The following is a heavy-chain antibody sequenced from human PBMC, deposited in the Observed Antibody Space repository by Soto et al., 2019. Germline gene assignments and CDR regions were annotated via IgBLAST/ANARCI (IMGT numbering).Heavy chain of an antibody. CDR1: GGSISSSSYY. CDR3: ARQGITIFGVVDA. CDR2: IYYSGST. Sequence: SETLSLTCTVSGGSISSSSYYWGWIRQPPVKGLEWIGSIYYSGSTHYNPSLKSRVTISVDTSKNQFSLKLSSVTAADTAVYYCARQGITIFGVVDAWGQGTTVTVSS. V-gene: IGHV4-39*01. D-gene: IGHD3-3*01. J-gene: IGHJ6*02.